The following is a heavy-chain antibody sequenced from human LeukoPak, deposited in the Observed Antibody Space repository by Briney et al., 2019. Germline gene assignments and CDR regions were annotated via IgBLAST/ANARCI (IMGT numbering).Heavy chain of an antibody. Sequence: GGSLRLSCAASGFXFSSYWISWVRQAPGKGLEWVANIKQDGTENYYVDSVKGRFTISRDNAKNSLYLQMNSLRAEDTALYYCARQGIYFRSADSWGQGTLVTVSS. D-gene: IGHD3-10*01. V-gene: IGHV3-7*05. J-gene: IGHJ4*02. CDR2: IKQDGTEN. CDR3: ARQGIYFRSADS. CDR1: GFXFSSYW.